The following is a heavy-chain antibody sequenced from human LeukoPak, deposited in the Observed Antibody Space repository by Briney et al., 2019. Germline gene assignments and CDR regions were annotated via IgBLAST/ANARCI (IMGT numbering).Heavy chain of an antibody. CDR3: ARESLAVAGPYFDY. J-gene: IGHJ4*02. CDR2: IYTSGST. Sequence: SETLSLTCTISGGSISSYYWSWIRQPAGKGLEWIGRIYTSGSTNYNPSLKSRVTMSVDTSKNQFSLKLSSVTAADTVVYYCARESLAVAGPYFDYWGQGTLVTVSS. CDR1: GGSISSYY. D-gene: IGHD6-19*01. V-gene: IGHV4-4*07.